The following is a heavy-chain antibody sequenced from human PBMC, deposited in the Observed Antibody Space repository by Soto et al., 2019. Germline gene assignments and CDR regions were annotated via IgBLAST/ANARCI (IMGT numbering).Heavy chain of an antibody. CDR3: ATGYCSGGSCYRKNYYYYGMDV. J-gene: IGHJ6*02. Sequence: QVQLVQSGAEVKKPGSSVKVSCKASGGTFSSYAISWVRQAPGQGLEWMGGIIPIFGTANYAQKFQGRVTINADESTSTAYLELSSLRSEDTAVYYCATGYCSGGSCYRKNYYYYGMDVWGQGTTVTVSS. CDR2: IIPIFGTA. D-gene: IGHD2-15*01. CDR1: GGTFSSYA. V-gene: IGHV1-69*01.